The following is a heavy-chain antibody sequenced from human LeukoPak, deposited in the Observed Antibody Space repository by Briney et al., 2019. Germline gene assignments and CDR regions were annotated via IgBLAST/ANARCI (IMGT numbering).Heavy chain of an antibody. Sequence: GRSLRLSCAASGFTFSSYGMHWVRQAPGKGLEWVAVISYDGSNKYYADSVKGRFTISRDNSKNTLYLQMNSLRAEDTAVYYCAKDPGRGYYDYWGQGTLVTVSS. CDR3: AKDPGRGYYDY. CDR2: ISYDGSNK. J-gene: IGHJ4*02. D-gene: IGHD3-22*01. CDR1: GFTFSSYG. V-gene: IGHV3-30*18.